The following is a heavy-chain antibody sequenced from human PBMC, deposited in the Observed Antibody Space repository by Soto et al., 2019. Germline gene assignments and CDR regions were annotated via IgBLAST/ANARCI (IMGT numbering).Heavy chain of an antibody. CDR2: IIPIFGTA. CDR1: GGTFSSYA. J-gene: IGHJ5*02. Sequence: SLKVSCKASGGTFSSYAISWVRQAPGQGLEWMGGIIPIFGTANYAQKFQGRVTITADESTSTAYMELSSLRSDDTAVYYCARGYCSSPSCYRNWFDPWGQGTLVTVSS. CDR3: ARGYCSSPSCYRNWFDP. V-gene: IGHV1-69*13. D-gene: IGHD2-2*01.